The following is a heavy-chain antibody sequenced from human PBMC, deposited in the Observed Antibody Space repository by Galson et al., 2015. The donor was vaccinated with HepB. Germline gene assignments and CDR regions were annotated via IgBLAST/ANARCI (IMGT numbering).Heavy chain of an antibody. CDR2: INPSGGST. CDR1: GYTFTSYY. V-gene: IGHV1-46*01. J-gene: IGHJ3*02. D-gene: IGHD2-2*01. CDR3: ARDRYCSSTSCHDSGAFDI. Sequence: CKASGYTFTSYYMHWVRQAPGQGLEWMGIINPSGGSTSYAQKFQGRVTMTRDTSTSTVYMELSSLRSEDTAVYYCARDRYCSSTSCHDSGAFDIWGQGTMVTVSS.